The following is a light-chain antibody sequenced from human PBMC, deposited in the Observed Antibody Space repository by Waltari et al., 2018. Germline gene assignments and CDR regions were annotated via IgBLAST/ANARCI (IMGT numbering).Light chain of an antibody. CDR1: SGHSTNV. V-gene: IGLV4-69*01. J-gene: IGLJ3*02. CDR3: QTGGHGTWV. Sequence: QLVLTQSPSASASLGASVKLTCTLSSGHSTNVIAWLQKRPEKGPRHLMKVNSDGSHNKGDDIPDRFSGSSSGAERYLTISSLQSEDEADYYCQTGGHGTWVFGGGTKLTV. CDR2: VNSDGSH.